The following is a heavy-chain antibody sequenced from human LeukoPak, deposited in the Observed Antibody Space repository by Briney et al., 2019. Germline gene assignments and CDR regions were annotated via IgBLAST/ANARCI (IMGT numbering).Heavy chain of an antibody. CDR2: ISSTSNYI. J-gene: IGHJ4*02. CDR1: GFTFSSYT. Sequence: PGGSLRLSCASSGFTFSSYTMNWVRQAPGKGLEWVSSISSTSNYIYYADSVKGRFTVSRDNARNSLYLHMNSLRAEDTAVYYCARDNSSGWFQGSFCDYWGQGTLVTVSS. CDR3: ARDNSSGWFQGSFCDY. D-gene: IGHD6-19*01. V-gene: IGHV3-21*01.